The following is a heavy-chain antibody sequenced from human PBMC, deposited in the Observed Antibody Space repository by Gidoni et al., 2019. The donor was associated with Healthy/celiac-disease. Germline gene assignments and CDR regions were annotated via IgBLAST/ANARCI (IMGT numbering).Heavy chain of an antibody. CDR2: IYTSGST. D-gene: IGHD6-19*01. V-gene: IGHV4-61*02. J-gene: IGHJ4*02. CDR3: ARGARIAVAGTDPPKN. CDR1: GGSISSGSYY. Sequence: QVQLQESGPGLVKPSQTLSLTCTVSGGSISSGSYYWSWIRQPAGKGLEWIGRIYTSGSTNYNPSLKSRVTISVGTSKNQFSLKLSSVTAADTAVYYCARGARIAVAGTDPPKNWGQGTLVTVSS.